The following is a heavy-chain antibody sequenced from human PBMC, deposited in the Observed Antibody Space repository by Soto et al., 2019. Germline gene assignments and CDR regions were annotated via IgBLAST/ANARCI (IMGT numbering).Heavy chain of an antibody. Sequence: ASVKVSCKASGYTFTGYYMHWVRQAPGQGLEWMGWINPNSGGTNYAQKFQGWVTMTRDTSISTAYMGLSRLRSDDTAVYYCARELITLYYDSSGYPEYYYYGMDVWGQGTTVTVSS. D-gene: IGHD3-22*01. CDR2: INPNSGGT. J-gene: IGHJ6*02. CDR1: GYTFTGYY. V-gene: IGHV1-2*04. CDR3: ARELITLYYDSSGYPEYYYYGMDV.